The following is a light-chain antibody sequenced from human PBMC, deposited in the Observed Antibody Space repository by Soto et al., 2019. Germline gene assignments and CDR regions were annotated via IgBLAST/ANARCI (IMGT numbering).Light chain of an antibody. CDR1: QSVSSN. Sequence: EIVMTQSPGTLSVSRGERATLSCRASQSVSSNLAWYQQKPGQAPRLLIYGASTRATGIPARFSGSGSGTEFTLTISSLQSEDFALYYSQQYNNWPETIGQGTKVEIK. CDR3: QQYNNWPET. V-gene: IGKV3-15*01. CDR2: GAS. J-gene: IGKJ1*01.